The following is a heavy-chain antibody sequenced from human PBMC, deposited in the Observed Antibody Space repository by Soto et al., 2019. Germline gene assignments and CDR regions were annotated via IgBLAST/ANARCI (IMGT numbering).Heavy chain of an antibody. V-gene: IGHV3-30*18. CDR3: AKISCSGGSCYSVDY. Sequence: QVQLVESGGGVVQPGRSLRLSCAASGFTFSSYGMHWVRQAPGKGLEWVAVISYDGSNKYYADSVKGRFTISRDNSKNTLYLQMNSLRAEDTAVYYCAKISCSGGSCYSVDYWGQGTLVTVSS. J-gene: IGHJ4*02. CDR1: GFTFSSYG. D-gene: IGHD2-15*01. CDR2: ISYDGSNK.